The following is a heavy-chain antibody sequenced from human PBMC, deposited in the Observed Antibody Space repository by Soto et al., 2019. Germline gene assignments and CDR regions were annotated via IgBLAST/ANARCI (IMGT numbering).Heavy chain of an antibody. Sequence: EVHLVETGGGLVEPGGSLRLSCITSGFSFDNAWMSWVRQTPGKGLEWVGRIRSQTAGGRIEYAAPVKGRFIISRDDSKNTLYLQMNSLKIEDTAVYYCNTASGDTWYRFNFDYWGQGALVTVSS. CDR2: IRSQTAGGRI. V-gene: IGHV3-15*01. J-gene: IGHJ4*02. CDR1: GFSFDNAW. CDR3: NTASGDTWYRFNFDY. D-gene: IGHD6-13*01.